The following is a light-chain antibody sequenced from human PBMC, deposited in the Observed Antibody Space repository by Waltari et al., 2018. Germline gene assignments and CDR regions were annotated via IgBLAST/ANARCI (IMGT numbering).Light chain of an antibody. J-gene: IGLJ2*01. CDR3: CSYAGSSTSHVV. CDR1: SSDVGSYNL. CDR2: EGS. V-gene: IGLV2-23*01. Sequence: QSALTQPASVSGSPGQSITISCTGTSSDVGSYNLVSWYQQHPGKAPKLMIYEGSKRPSGVSNRFSGSKSGKTASLTISGRQAEDEADYYCCSYAGSSTSHVVFGGGTKLTAL.